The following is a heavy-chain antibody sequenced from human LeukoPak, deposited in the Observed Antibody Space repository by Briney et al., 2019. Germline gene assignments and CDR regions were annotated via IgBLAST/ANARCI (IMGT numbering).Heavy chain of an antibody. CDR2: IKQDGSEK. CDR3: SRARFGSGWYDYYYYGMDV. Sequence: GGSLRLSCAASGFTFSSYWMSWVRQAPGKGLEWVANIKQDGSEKYYVDSVKGRFIISRDNAKNSLYLQMNSLRAEDTAVYHCSRARFGSGWYDYYYYGMDVWGQGTTVTVSS. V-gene: IGHV3-7*01. CDR1: GFTFSSYW. D-gene: IGHD6-19*01. J-gene: IGHJ6*02.